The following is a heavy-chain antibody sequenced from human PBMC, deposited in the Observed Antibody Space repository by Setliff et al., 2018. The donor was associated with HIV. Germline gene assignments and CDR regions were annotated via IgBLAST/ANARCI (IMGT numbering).Heavy chain of an antibody. CDR2: INAGNGNT. CDR1: GYTLTELF. D-gene: IGHD4-17*01. J-gene: IGHJ6*03. CDR3: ARVTTTVTAYYYYYMDV. V-gene: IGHV1-2*02. Sequence: ASVKVSCKISGYTLTELFIHWVRQAPGKGLEWMGWINAGNGNTKYSQEFQGRVTMTSDASIRTAYMELSRLRSDDTAVYYCARVTTTVTAYYYYYMDVWGKGTTVTVSS.